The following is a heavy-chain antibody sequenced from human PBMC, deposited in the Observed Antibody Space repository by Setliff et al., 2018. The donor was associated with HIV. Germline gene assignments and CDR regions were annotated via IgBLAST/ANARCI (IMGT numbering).Heavy chain of an antibody. Sequence: PSETLSLTCGVSGYAITSGFYWGWIRQPPGKGLEWIGSIYHSGTTNYNSSLKSRVTISVDTSKNQFSLKLSSVTAADTAIYYCARRIYGNNPYFDYWSQGTLVTVSS. V-gene: IGHV4-38-2*01. J-gene: IGHJ4*02. D-gene: IGHD4-17*01. CDR1: GYAITSGFY. CDR3: ARRIYGNNPYFDY. CDR2: IYHSGTT.